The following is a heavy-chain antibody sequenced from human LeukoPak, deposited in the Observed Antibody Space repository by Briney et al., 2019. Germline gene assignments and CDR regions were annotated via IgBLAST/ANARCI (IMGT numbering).Heavy chain of an antibody. J-gene: IGHJ4*02. CDR1: GYTFTSYG. Sequence: ASVKVSCKASGYTFTSYGISWVRQAPGQGLEWMGWISAYNGNTSYAQKLQGRVTMTTDTSTSTAYMELRSLRSDDTAVYYCAREGLVWFGESTESFFDYWGQGTLVTVSS. V-gene: IGHV1-18*04. CDR2: ISAYNGNT. D-gene: IGHD3-10*01. CDR3: AREGLVWFGESTESFFDY.